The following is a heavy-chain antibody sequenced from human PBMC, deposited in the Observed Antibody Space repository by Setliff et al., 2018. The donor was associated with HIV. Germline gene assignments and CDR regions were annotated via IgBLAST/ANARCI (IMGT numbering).Heavy chain of an antibody. CDR1: GGSISTINYY. V-gene: IGHV4-39*07. CDR3: ARQGNIVVVTSFDY. J-gene: IGHJ4*02. Sequence: SETLSLTCTVSGGSISTINYYWGWVRQPPGKGLEWVGNVDYTGSTYYNPSLKSRVTISVDTSKNQFSLRLSSVTAADTAVYYGARQGNIVVVTSFDYWGQGTLVTVSS. D-gene: IGHD2-21*02. CDR2: VDYTGST.